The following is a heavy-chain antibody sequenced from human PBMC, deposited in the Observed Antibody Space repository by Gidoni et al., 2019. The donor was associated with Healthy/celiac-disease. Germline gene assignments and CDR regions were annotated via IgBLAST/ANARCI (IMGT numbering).Heavy chain of an antibody. J-gene: IGHJ4*02. CDR3: ARDLGGASVRYYFDY. V-gene: IGHV1-46*01. Sequence: QVQLVQSGAEVKKPGASVKVSCKASGYTFTSYYMHWVRQAPGQGLEWMGIINPSGGSTSYAQKFQGRVTMTRDTSTSTVYMELSSLRSEDTAVYYCARDLGGASVRYYFDYWGQGTLVTVSS. CDR1: GYTFTSYY. D-gene: IGHD3-10*01. CDR2: INPSGGST.